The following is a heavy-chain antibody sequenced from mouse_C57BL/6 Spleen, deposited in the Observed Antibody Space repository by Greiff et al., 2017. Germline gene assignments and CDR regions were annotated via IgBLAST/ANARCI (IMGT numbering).Heavy chain of an antibody. Sequence: EVKVEESGPGLVKPSQSLSLTCSVTGYSITSGYYWNWIRQFPGNKLEWMGYISYDGSNNYNPSLKNRISITRDTSKNQFFLKLNSVTTEDTATYYCAEYYYAMDYWGQGTSVTVSS. V-gene: IGHV3-6*01. CDR2: ISYDGSN. CDR3: AEYYYAMDY. J-gene: IGHJ4*01. CDR1: GYSITSGYY.